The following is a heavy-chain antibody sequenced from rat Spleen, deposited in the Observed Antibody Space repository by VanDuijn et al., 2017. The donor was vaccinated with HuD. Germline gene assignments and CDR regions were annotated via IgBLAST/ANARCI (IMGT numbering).Heavy chain of an antibody. Sequence: EVQLVESGGGLVQPGRSLKLSCAASGFTFSSHGMAWVRQTPTKGLEWVASISTGGDNTHYRHSVKGRFTISRDNVKNNQSLQMDSLRSEDTATYYCARLGYNPFDSWGQGVMVTVSS. V-gene: IGHV5S14*01. CDR1: GFTFSSHG. J-gene: IGHJ2*01. D-gene: IGHD1-5*01. CDR2: ISTGGDNT. CDR3: ARLGYNPFDS.